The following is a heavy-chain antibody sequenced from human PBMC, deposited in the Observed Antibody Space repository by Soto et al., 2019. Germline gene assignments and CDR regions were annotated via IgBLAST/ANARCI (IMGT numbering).Heavy chain of an antibody. J-gene: IGHJ5*02. CDR3: ASEAYDYIWGGYSDWFDP. V-gene: IGHV3-7*01. D-gene: IGHD3-16*01. Sequence: GGSLRLSCAASGFTFSSYWMSWVRQAPGKGLEWVANIKQDGSEKYYVDSVKGRFTISRDNAKNSLYLQMNSLRAEDTAVYYCASEAYDYIWGGYSDWFDPWGQGTLVTVSS. CDR1: GFTFSSYW. CDR2: IKQDGSEK.